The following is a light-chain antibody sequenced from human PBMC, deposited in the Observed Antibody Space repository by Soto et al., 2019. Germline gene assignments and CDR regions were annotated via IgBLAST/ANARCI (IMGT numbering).Light chain of an antibody. J-gene: IGKJ4*01. V-gene: IGKV1-5*01. Sequence: DIPMTQSPSTLSAFVGDRVTITCRASQSISTWLAWYQHKPGKAPKLLICDASSLESGVPSRFSGSGSGTEFTLTISSLQPDHFATYYCQQCNTYPLTFGGGTKVEIK. CDR1: QSISTW. CDR3: QQCNTYPLT. CDR2: DAS.